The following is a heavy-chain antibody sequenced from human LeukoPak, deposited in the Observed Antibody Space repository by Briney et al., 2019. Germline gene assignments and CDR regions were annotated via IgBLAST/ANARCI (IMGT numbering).Heavy chain of an antibody. CDR3: ARETLLEMATIPPAFDI. D-gene: IGHD5-24*01. V-gene: IGHV1-69*05. J-gene: IGHJ3*02. CDR2: IIPIFGTA. Sequence: ASMKVSCKASGYTFIGYYIHWVRQAPGQGLEWMGGIIPIFGTANYAQKFQGRVTITTDESTSTAYMELSSLRSEDTAVYYCARETLLEMATIPPAFDIWGQGTMVTVSS. CDR1: GYTFIGYY.